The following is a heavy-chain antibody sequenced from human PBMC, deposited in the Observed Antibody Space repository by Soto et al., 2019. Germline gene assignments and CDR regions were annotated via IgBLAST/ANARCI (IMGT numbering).Heavy chain of an antibody. Sequence: GASVKVSCKASGYTFTSYAMHWVRQAPGQRLEWMGWINAGNGNTNYAQKFQGWVTMTRDTSISTAYMELSRLRSDDTAVYYCARAGTVWFGELLSTHFDYWGQGTLVTVSS. CDR3: ARAGTVWFGELLSTHFDY. CDR2: INAGNGNT. J-gene: IGHJ4*02. D-gene: IGHD3-10*01. V-gene: IGHV1-3*01. CDR1: GYTFTSYA.